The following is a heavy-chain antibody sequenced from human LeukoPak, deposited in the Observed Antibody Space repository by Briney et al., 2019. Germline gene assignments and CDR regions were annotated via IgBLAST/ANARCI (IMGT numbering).Heavy chain of an antibody. J-gene: IGHJ4*02. V-gene: IGHV3-30*02. Sequence: GGSLRLSCAASGFTFSGYGIHWVRQAPGKGLEWVAFIRNDGNNKYYADSVKGRFTISRDSSKNTLYLQMTSLRVEDTAVYYCAKDRGSSGWSGVDHWGQGTLVTVSS. CDR1: GFTFSGYG. D-gene: IGHD6-19*01. CDR3: AKDRGSSGWSGVDH. CDR2: IRNDGNNK.